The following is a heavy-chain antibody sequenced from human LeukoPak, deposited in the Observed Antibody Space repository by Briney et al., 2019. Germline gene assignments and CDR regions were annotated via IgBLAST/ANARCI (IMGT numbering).Heavy chain of an antibody. D-gene: IGHD3-22*01. J-gene: IGHJ5*02. CDR1: GGSISSGSYY. Sequence: PSQTLSLTCTVSGGSISSGSYYWSWIRQPAGKGLEWIGRIYTSGSTNYNPSLKSRVTISVDTSKNQFSLKLSSVTAADTAVYYCAREWYYYDSSGHYSDWFDPWGQGTQVTVSS. CDR2: IYTSGST. CDR3: AREWYYYDSSGHYSDWFDP. V-gene: IGHV4-61*02.